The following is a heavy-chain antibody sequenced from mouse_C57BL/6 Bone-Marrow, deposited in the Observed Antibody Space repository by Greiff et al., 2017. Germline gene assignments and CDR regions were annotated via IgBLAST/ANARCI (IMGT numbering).Heavy chain of an antibody. D-gene: IGHD2-3*01. CDR1: GYTFTSYW. V-gene: IGHV1-64*01. CDR3: ARLGGYYVYYYAMDY. CDR2: IHPNSGST. Sequence: QVQLKQPGAELVKPGASVKLSCKASGYTFTSYWMHWVKQRPGQGLEWIGMIHPNSGSTNYNEKFKSKATLTVDKSSSTAYMQLSSLTSEDSAVYYCARLGGYYVYYYAMDYWGQGTSVTVSS. J-gene: IGHJ4*01.